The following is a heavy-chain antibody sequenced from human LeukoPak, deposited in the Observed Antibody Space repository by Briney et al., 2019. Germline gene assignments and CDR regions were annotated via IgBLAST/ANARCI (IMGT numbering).Heavy chain of an antibody. V-gene: IGHV4-39*01. CDR3: SCYEDYYYGMDV. CDR2: IYYSGST. D-gene: IGHD2-2*01. J-gene: IGHJ6*02. Sequence: SETLSLTCTVSGGSISSSSYYWGWTRQPPGKGLEWIGSIYYSGSTYYNPSLKSRVTISVDTSKNQFSLKLSSVTAADTAVYYCSCYEDYYYGMDVWGQGTTVTVSS. CDR1: GGSISSSSYY.